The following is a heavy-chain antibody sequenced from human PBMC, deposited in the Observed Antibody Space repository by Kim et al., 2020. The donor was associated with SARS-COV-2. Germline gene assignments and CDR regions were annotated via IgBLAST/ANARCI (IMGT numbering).Heavy chain of an antibody. V-gene: IGHV3-21*01. CDR2: ISSSSSYI. J-gene: IGHJ6*02. CDR3: ARGPLRWGWDAIENYYYYGMDV. CDR1: GFTFSSYS. D-gene: IGHD5-12*01. Sequence: GGSLRLSCAASGFTFSSYSMNWVRQAPGKGLEWVSSISSSSSYIYYADSVKGRFTISRDNAKNSLYLQMNSLRAEDTAVYYCARGPLRWGWDAIENYYYYGMDVWGQGTTVTVSS.